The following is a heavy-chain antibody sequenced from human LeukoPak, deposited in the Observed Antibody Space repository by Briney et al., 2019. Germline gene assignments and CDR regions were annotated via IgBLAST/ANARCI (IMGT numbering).Heavy chain of an antibody. J-gene: IGHJ6*02. CDR2: INHSGST. D-gene: IGHD6-13*01. CDR1: GGSFSGYY. V-gene: IGHV4-34*01. Sequence: SETLSLTCAVYGGSFSGYYWSWIRQPPGKGLEWIGEINHSGSTNYNPSLKSRVTISVDTSKNQFSLKLSSVTAADTAVYYCARVVYSSSWIPYYYGMDVWGQGTTVTVS. CDR3: ARVVYSSSWIPYYYGMDV.